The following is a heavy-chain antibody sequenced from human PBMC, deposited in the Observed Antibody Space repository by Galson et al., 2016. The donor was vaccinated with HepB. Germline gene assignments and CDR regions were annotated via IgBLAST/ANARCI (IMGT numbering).Heavy chain of an antibody. CDR3: ARGRPYCSSTSCYPTYYYYYGMDV. V-gene: IGHV3-33*01. J-gene: IGHJ6*02. CDR2: IWYDGSNK. D-gene: IGHD2-2*01. CDR1: GFTFSSYG. Sequence: SLRLSCAASGFTFSSYGMHWVRQAPGKGLEWVAVIWYDGSNKYYADSVKGRFTISRDNSKNTLYLQMNSLRAEDTAVYYCARGRPYCSSTSCYPTYYYYYGMDVWGQGT.